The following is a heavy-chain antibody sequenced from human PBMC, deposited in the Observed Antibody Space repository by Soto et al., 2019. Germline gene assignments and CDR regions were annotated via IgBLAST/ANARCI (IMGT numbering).Heavy chain of an antibody. Sequence: ASVKVSCKASGYTFTSYGISWVRQAPGQGLEWMGWISAYNGNTNYAQKLQGRVTMTTDTSKSTAYMELRSLRSDDTAVYYCARGPVLRFLELLFADYYYYGMDAWGQGATVTVS. CDR1: GYTFTSYG. CDR2: ISAYNGNT. CDR3: ARGPVLRFLELLFADYYYYGMDA. J-gene: IGHJ6*02. D-gene: IGHD3-3*01. V-gene: IGHV1-18*01.